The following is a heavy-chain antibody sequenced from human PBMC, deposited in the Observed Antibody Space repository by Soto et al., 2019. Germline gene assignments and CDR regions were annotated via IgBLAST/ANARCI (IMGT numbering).Heavy chain of an antibody. V-gene: IGHV4-59*08. CDR3: ARRYGYYFDY. D-gene: IGHD4-17*01. Sequence: PSETLSLTCTVSGGSISNYYWSWIRQPPGKGLEWIGYIYYSGSTNYNLSLKSRVTISVDTSKNQLSLKLSSVTAADTAVYYCARRYGYYFDYWGQGTLVTVSS. CDR2: IYYSGST. CDR1: GGSISNYY. J-gene: IGHJ4*02.